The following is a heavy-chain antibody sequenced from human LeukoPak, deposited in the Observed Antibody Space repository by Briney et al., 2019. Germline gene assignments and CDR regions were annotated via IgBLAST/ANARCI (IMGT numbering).Heavy chain of an antibody. J-gene: IGHJ4*02. Sequence: GGSLRLSCAASGFTFSSFSMTWVRQAPGKGLEWVSGISGSGSNTYYADSVKGRFTISRDNSKNTLSLEMNSLRADDTATYYCARDAGGAWPFDYWGQGTRVIVSS. CDR2: ISGSGSNT. CDR1: GFTFSSFS. CDR3: ARDAGGAWPFDY. D-gene: IGHD4-17*01. V-gene: IGHV3-23*01.